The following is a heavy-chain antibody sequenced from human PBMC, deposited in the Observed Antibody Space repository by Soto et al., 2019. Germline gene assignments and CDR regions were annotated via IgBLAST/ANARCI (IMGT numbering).Heavy chain of an antibody. J-gene: IGHJ5*02. Sequence: PSETLYLTCTVSGGSISRYYWNWIRQPPGKGLEWIGYIYYSGSTNYNPSLKSRVTISVDTSKNQFSLKLSSVTAADTVVYYCARDPGSGSYYGWFDPWGQGTLVTVSS. V-gene: IGHV4-59*01. CDR1: GGSISRYY. CDR2: IYYSGST. D-gene: IGHD3-10*01. CDR3: ARDPGSGSYYGWFDP.